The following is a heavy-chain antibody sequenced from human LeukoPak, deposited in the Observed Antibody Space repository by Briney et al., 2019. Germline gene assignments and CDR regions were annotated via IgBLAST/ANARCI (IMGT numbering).Heavy chain of an antibody. Sequence: PSETLSLTCTVSCHSMRSTNDYSAWIRQSPGKGLEWIESLYYSGSTYNNPSLKYRVTIYVDTSKNQFSLRLNSVTAADTAVYFCVSLTIFGPCDLWGGGTLVTVSS. CDR3: VSLTIFGPCDL. CDR2: LYYSGST. J-gene: IGHJ5*02. D-gene: IGHD3-3*01. V-gene: IGHV4-39*01. CDR1: CHSMRSTNDY.